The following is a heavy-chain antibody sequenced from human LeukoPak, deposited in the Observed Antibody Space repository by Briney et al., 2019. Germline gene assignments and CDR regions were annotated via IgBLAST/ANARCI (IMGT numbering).Heavy chain of an antibody. CDR1: GFTFTTYW. Sequence: PGESLRLSCAASGFTFTTYWMSWIRQLPGKGLEWVANTNQDGTEKYYVDSVKGRFTISRDNSKNTLYLQMNSLTVEDTAVYYCAKSVGNPSGCFDYWGQGSLVTVSS. D-gene: IGHD6-25*01. CDR2: TNQDGTEK. J-gene: IGHJ4*02. V-gene: IGHV3-7*03. CDR3: AKSVGNPSGCFDY.